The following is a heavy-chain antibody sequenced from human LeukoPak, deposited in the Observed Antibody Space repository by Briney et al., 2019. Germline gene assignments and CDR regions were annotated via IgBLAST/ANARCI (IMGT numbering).Heavy chain of an antibody. CDR3: ARDKLYSSSWYGSYSFDP. J-gene: IGHJ5*02. Sequence: ASVKVSCKASGYTFTGYYMHWVRQAPGQGLEWMGWINPSSGGTNYAQKFQGRVTMTRDTSISTAYMELSRLRSDDTAVYYCARDKLYSSSWYGSYSFDPWGQGTLVTVSS. D-gene: IGHD6-13*01. V-gene: IGHV1-2*02. CDR2: INPSSGGT. CDR1: GYTFTGYY.